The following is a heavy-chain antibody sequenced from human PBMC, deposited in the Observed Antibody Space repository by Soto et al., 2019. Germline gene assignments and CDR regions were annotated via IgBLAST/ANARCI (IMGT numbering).Heavy chain of an antibody. CDR2: IKQDGSDK. CDR3: AKVKSLAGQE. Sequence: EVQLVESGGGLVQPGGSLRLSCAASGFTFSSYWMSWVRQAPGKGLEWVANIKQDGSDKYYVDSVKGRFTISRDNAKNSLYLHMNSLTAEDTAIYYCAKVKSLAGQEWGQGTLVTVSP. CDR1: GFTFSSYW. V-gene: IGHV3-7*05. J-gene: IGHJ4*02. D-gene: IGHD6-6*01.